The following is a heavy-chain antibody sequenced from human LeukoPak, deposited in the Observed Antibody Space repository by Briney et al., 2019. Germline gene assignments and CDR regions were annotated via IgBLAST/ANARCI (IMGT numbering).Heavy chain of an antibody. D-gene: IGHD2-2*01. CDR3: AKEGVVNLDAFDI. CDR2: ISGSGGST. V-gene: IGHV3-23*01. CDR1: GFTFSSYA. J-gene: IGHJ3*02. Sequence: GGSLRPSCAASGFTFSSYAMSWVRQAPEKGLEWVSAISGSGGSTYYADSVKGRFTISRDNSKNTLYLQMNSLRAEDTAVYYCAKEGVVNLDAFDIWGQGTMVTVSS.